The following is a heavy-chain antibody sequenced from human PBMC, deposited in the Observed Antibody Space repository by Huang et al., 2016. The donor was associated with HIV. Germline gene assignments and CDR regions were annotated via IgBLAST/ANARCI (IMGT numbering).Heavy chain of an antibody. CDR1: GGTFSSYA. CDR3: ASGDRDDACQKVYSYGMDV. Sequence: QVQLVQSGAEVKKPGSSVKVSCKASGGTFSSYAISWVRQAPGPGREWMGGNRPSLGTGNYAQKLQGRVTITADECTSTAFREVSSLRSEDTAIYYCASGDRDDACQKVYSYGMDVWGQGTTVTVSS. CDR2: NRPSLGTG. D-gene: IGHD7-27*01. J-gene: IGHJ6*02. V-gene: IGHV1-69*01.